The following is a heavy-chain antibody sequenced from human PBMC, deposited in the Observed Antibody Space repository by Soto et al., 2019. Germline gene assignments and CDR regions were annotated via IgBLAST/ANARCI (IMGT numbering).Heavy chain of an antibody. CDR3: ARPTQRYYDFWSGPNPGYYYYGMDV. CDR2: IYYSGST. V-gene: IGHV4-39*01. D-gene: IGHD3-3*01. J-gene: IGHJ6*02. Sequence: SETLSLTCTVSGGSISSSSYHWGWIRQPPGKGLEWIGSIYYSGSTYYNPSLKSRVTISVDTSKNQFSLKLSSVTAADTAVYYCARPTQRYYDFWSGPNPGYYYYGMDVWGQGTTVTVSS. CDR1: GGSISSSSYH.